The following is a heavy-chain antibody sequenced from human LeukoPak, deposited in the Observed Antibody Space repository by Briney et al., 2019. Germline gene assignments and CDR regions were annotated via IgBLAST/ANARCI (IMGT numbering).Heavy chain of an antibody. J-gene: IGHJ4*02. D-gene: IGHD3-16*01. CDR3: VSAYGGLLDY. CDR2: ISGSGTTI. V-gene: IGHV3-48*03. CDR1: GFTFSTYE. Sequence: GGSLRLSCAASGFTFSTYEMNWVRQVPGKGLEWVSYISGSGTTIYYADSVKGRFAISRDNTKNSMYLQMNSLRAEDTAVYYCVSAYGGLLDYRGQGTLVTVSS.